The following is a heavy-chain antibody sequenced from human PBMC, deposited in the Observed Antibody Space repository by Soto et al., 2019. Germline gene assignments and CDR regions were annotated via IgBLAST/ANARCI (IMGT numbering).Heavy chain of an antibody. D-gene: IGHD3-16*01. CDR2: IYESGIT. J-gene: IGHJ6*02. CDR3: ASRFRLSDTSDKARFYFYYGLNV. CDR1: GGSIISGHW. V-gene: IGHV4-4*02. Sequence: SETLSLTCAVSGGSIISGHWWTWVRQSPGKGLEWVGEIYESGITNYNPSLNGRLSISMDQSKNQFSLKLTSVTAADTALYFCASRFRLSDTSDKARFYFYYGLNVWGQGTTVSVSS.